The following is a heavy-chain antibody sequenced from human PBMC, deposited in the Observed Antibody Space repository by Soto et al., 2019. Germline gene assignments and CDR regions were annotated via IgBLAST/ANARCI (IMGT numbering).Heavy chain of an antibody. Sequence: PGESLKISCKASGFSLNTYWIAWVRQMPGKGLEWMGAIFPGDSDTKYSPSFEGQVTISADRSASTAYVQWDGLRASDSARYYCARQGPPCSGSGYYYEMDVWGPGTTVTVSS. CDR2: IFPGDSDT. V-gene: IGHV5-51*01. D-gene: IGHD6-25*01. CDR3: ARQGPPCSGSGYYYEMDV. J-gene: IGHJ6*02. CDR1: GFSLNTYW.